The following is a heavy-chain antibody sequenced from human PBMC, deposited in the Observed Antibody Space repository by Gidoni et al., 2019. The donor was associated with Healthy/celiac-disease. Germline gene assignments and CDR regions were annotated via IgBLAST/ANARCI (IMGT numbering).Heavy chain of an antibody. D-gene: IGHD3-22*01. J-gene: IGHJ4*02. CDR2: ISGSGGST. CDR1: GFTFSSYA. V-gene: IGHV3-23*01. Sequence: EVQLLESGGGLVQPGGSLRLSCAASGFTFSSYAMSWVRQAPGKGLEWVSAISGSGGSTYYADSVKGRFTISRDNSKNTLYLQMNSLRAEDTAVYYCAKPDDSSGYYGPKYYFDYWGQGTLVTVSS. CDR3: AKPDDSSGYYGPKYYFDY.